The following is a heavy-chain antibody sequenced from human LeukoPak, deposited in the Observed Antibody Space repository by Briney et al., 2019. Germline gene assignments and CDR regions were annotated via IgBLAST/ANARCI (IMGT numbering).Heavy chain of an antibody. CDR2: ISGGGDST. V-gene: IGHV3-23*01. CDR1: DFTFSSYA. CDR3: AKVMWIRGQWPIDY. J-gene: IGHJ4*02. D-gene: IGHD3-10*01. Sequence: GGSLRLSCSASDFTFSSYAMSWVRQAPGKGLEWVSGISGGGDSTFYADSVKGRFTISRDNSKNTVYLQMKNLRAEDTAVYYCAKVMWIRGQWPIDYWGQGTLVTVSS.